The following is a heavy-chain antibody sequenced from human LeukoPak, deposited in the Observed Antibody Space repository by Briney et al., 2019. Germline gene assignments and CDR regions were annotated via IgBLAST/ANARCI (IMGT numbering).Heavy chain of an antibody. CDR3: HVVPAAIIPDPHYYFDY. CDR2: IYYSGST. Sequence: SETLSLTXTVSGGSLRTYYWSWIRQPPGKGLEWTGYIYYSGSTYYNPSLKSRVTISVDTSKNQFSLKLSSVTAADTAVYYCHVVPAAIIPDPHYYFDYWGQGTLVTVSS. J-gene: IGHJ4*02. CDR1: GGSLRTYY. V-gene: IGHV4-59*08. D-gene: IGHD2-2*02.